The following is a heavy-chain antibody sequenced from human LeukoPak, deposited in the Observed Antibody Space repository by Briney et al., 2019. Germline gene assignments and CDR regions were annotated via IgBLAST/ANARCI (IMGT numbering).Heavy chain of an antibody. CDR1: GGSISSSSYY. D-gene: IGHD6-13*01. J-gene: IGHJ4*02. CDR3: AAGIAAAGTCFDY. CDR2: IYYSGST. Sequence: PSETLSLTCTVSGGSISSSSYYWGWIRQPPGKGLEWIGSIYYSGSTYYNPSLKSRVTISVDTSKNQFSLKLSSVTAADTAVYYCAAGIAAAGTCFDYWGQGTLVTVSS. V-gene: IGHV4-39*01.